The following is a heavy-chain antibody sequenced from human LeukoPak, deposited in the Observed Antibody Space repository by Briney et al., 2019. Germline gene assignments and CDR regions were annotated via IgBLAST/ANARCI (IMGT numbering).Heavy chain of an antibody. Sequence: SETLSLTCTVSGDSINNNNYYWGWIRQPPGKGLEWIGSIYYSGSTYYNPSLKSRVTISVDTSKNQFSLKLSSVTAADTAVYYCARALPYYYYMDVWGKGTTVTVSS. CDR3: ARALPYYYYMDV. V-gene: IGHV4-39*01. CDR1: GDSINNNNYY. D-gene: IGHD1-26*01. CDR2: IYYSGST. J-gene: IGHJ6*03.